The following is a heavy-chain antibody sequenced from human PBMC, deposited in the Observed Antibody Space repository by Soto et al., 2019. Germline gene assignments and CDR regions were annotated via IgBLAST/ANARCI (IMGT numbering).Heavy chain of an antibody. CDR3: TPGGGYYYYGMDV. Sequence: GGSLRLSCAASGFTFSNAWMNWVRQAPGKGLEWVGRIKSKTDGGTTDYAAPVKGRFTISRDDSKNTLYLQMNSLKTEDTAVYYCTPGGGYYYYGMDVWGQGTTVTVSS. CDR2: IKSKTDGGTT. J-gene: IGHJ6*02. V-gene: IGHV3-15*07. CDR1: GFTFSNAW. D-gene: IGHD2-15*01.